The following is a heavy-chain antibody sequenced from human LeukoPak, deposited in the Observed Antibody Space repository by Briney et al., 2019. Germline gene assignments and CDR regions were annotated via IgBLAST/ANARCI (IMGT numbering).Heavy chain of an antibody. CDR1: GYTFTSYG. CDR2: ISAYNGNT. Sequence: ASVKVSCKASGYTFTSYGISWVRQAPGQGLEWMGWISAYNGNTNYAQKLQGRVTMTTDTSTSTAYMEPRSLRSDDTAVYYCARESITGTTGDADYWGQGTLVTVSS. D-gene: IGHD1-7*01. V-gene: IGHV1-18*01. J-gene: IGHJ4*02. CDR3: ARESITGTTGDADY.